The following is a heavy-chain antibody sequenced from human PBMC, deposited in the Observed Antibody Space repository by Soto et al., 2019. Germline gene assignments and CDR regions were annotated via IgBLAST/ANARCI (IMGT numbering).Heavy chain of an antibody. V-gene: IGHV3-74*01. J-gene: IGHJ6*02. CDR1: GFTFSSYW. CDR3: AKEYSDFLTAFYGPLNIYYYYSGMDV. CDR2: INSDGSDA. Sequence: GGSLRLSCAASGFTFSSYWMHWVRRAPGKGLVWVSHINSDGSDATYADSVKGRFTISRDNAKNTLYLQMNSLRAEDTAVYYCAKEYSDFLTAFYGPLNIYYYYSGMDVWGQGTTVTVSS. D-gene: IGHD3-9*01.